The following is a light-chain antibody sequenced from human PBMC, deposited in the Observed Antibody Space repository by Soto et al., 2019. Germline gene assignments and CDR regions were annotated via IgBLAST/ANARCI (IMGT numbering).Light chain of an antibody. CDR1: QSVSSY. Sequence: EIVLTQSPATLSLSPGERATLSCRASQSVSSYLAWYQQKPAQAPRLLIYDASNRATGISARFSGSGSGTDFTLTISSLEPEDFAVYYCHQRSNWPYTFGQGTKLDIK. CDR3: HQRSNWPYT. V-gene: IGKV3-11*01. J-gene: IGKJ2*01. CDR2: DAS.